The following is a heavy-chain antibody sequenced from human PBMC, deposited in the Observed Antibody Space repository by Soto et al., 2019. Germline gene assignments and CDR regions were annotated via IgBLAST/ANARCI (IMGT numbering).Heavy chain of an antibody. J-gene: IGHJ4*02. D-gene: IGHD6-19*01. CDR3: AKRTSGWYFDS. Sequence: GSLRLSCAASGFTFSSYSMNWDRQAAGKGLEWVSAISSSSSYIYYADSVKGRFTISRDNAKNTLYLQMNSLRAEDTAVYYCAKRTSGWYFDSWGQGTLVTVSS. CDR2: ISSSSSYI. CDR1: GFTFSSYS. V-gene: IGHV3-21*01.